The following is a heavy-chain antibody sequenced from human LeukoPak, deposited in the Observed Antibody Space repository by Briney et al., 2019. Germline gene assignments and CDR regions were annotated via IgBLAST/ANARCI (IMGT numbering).Heavy chain of an antibody. D-gene: IGHD1-26*01. J-gene: IGHJ4*02. CDR2: ISSSGVTI. CDR1: GFIFSDNY. CDR3: ASRSGSCYMSDPTYFDY. V-gene: IGHV3-11*01. Sequence: GGSLRLSCAASGFIFSDNYMSWIRQAPGKGLEWVSYISSSGVTIYYADSVKGRFTISRDNSKNTLYLQMNSLRAEGTAVYYCASRSGSCYMSDPTYFDYWGQGTLVTVSS.